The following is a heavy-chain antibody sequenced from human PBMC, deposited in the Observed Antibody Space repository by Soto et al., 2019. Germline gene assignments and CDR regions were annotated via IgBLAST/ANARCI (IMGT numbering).Heavy chain of an antibody. D-gene: IGHD7-27*01. CDR3: ARSRSRWGFQAYYFAS. Sequence: GASVKVSCKASGDSFSIYDINWARQANGQGLEWMGWMNPNSGNTGYAQKFQGRVTMTRNTSISTAYMELSSLRSEDTAVYYCARSRSRWGFQAYYFASWGQGTLVTVSS. V-gene: IGHV1-8*02. J-gene: IGHJ4*02. CDR1: GDSFSIYD. CDR2: MNPNSGNT.